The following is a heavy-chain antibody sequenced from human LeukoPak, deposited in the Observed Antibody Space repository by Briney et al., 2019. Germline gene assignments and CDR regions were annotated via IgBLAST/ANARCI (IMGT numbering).Heavy chain of an antibody. V-gene: IGHV4-34*01. CDR2: INHSGST. J-gene: IGHJ4*02. Sequence: PSETLSLTCAVYGGSFSGYYWSWIRQPPGKGLEWIGEINHSGSTNYNPSLKSRVTISVDTSKNQFSLKLSSATAADTAVYYCARSLRPTRRKFDYWGQGTLVTVSS. CDR1: GGSFSGYY. CDR3: ARSLRPTRRKFDY.